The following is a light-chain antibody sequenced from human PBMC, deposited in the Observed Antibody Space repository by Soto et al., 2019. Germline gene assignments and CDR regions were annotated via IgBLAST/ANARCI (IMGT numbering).Light chain of an antibody. CDR2: GAS. V-gene: IGKV3-15*01. CDR1: QSVSSN. CDR3: QQYNNWPPIT. Sequence: IVMTQSPASLSVSPVERATLSCRASQSVSSNLAWYQQKPGQAPRLLIYGASTRATGIPARFSGSGSGTEFTLTISSLQYADFAVYYCQQYNNWPPITFGQGTRLEIK. J-gene: IGKJ5*01.